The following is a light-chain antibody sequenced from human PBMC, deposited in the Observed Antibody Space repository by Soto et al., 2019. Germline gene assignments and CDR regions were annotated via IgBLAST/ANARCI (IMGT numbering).Light chain of an antibody. CDR1: SSDVGAYDY. Sequence: QSALTQPASVSGSPGQSITISCTGTSSDVGAYDYVSWYQQPPGKAPQLMIYEVSNRPSGVSNRFSGSKSGNTAYLTISGVQVEDEAEYYCCSFTTGSTHVFGNGTKLTVL. CDR3: CSFTTGSTHV. J-gene: IGLJ1*01. CDR2: EVS. V-gene: IGLV2-14*01.